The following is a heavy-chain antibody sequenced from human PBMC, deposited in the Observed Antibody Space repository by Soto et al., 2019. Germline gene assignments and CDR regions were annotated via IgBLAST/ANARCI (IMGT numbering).Heavy chain of an antibody. Sequence: GGSPRLSCAASGFNFSGYWMHWVRQAPGKGLVWVSRINSDGSSTAYADSVKGRFTISRDNAKNTLYLQMNSLRVEDTAVYYCARDPVVVEGSAHDYWGQGTLVTVSS. D-gene: IGHD2-15*01. CDR3: ARDPVVVEGSAHDY. J-gene: IGHJ4*02. CDR2: INSDGSST. CDR1: GFNFSGYW. V-gene: IGHV3-74*01.